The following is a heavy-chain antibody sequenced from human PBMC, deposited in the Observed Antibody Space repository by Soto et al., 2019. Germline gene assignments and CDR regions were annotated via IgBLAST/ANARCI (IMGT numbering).Heavy chain of an antibody. J-gene: IGHJ5*02. Sequence: EVQLLESGGGLVQPGGSLRLSCAASGFTFSSYTMSWVRQAPGKGLEWVSGISATGGSTYYADSVKGRFTFSRDNSKNTLYLEMNSRRAEDTAVYYCAKGFIRDCGGDCTVDTWGQGTLVTVSS. CDR1: GFTFSSYT. D-gene: IGHD2-21*02. CDR2: ISATGGST. CDR3: AKGFIRDCGGDCTVDT. V-gene: IGHV3-23*01.